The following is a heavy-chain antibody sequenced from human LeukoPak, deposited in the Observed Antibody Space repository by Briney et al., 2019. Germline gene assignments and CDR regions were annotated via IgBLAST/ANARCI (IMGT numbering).Heavy chain of an antibody. CDR1: GGSFSGYY. Sequence: SETLSLTCAVYGGSFSGYYWSWIRQPPGKGLEWIGEINHSGSTNYNPSLKSRVTISVDTSKNQFSLKLSSVTAADTAVYYCARGEYYYGSGIPDYWGQGTLVTVSS. J-gene: IGHJ4*02. V-gene: IGHV4-34*01. D-gene: IGHD3-10*01. CDR2: INHSGST. CDR3: ARGEYYYGSGIPDY.